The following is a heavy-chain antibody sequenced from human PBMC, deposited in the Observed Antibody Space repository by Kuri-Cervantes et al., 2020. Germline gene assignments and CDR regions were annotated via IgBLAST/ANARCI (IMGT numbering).Heavy chain of an antibody. Sequence: SETLSLTCTVSGDSISSYYWSWIRQPPGKGLEWIGYIYYSGSTNYNPSLKSRVTISVDTSKNQFSLKLSSVTAADTAVYYCARGLYSGSYSVAFDIWGQGTMVTVSS. CDR3: ARGLYSGSYSVAFDI. V-gene: IGHV4-59*01. CDR1: GDSISSYY. D-gene: IGHD1-26*01. J-gene: IGHJ3*02. CDR2: IYYSGST.